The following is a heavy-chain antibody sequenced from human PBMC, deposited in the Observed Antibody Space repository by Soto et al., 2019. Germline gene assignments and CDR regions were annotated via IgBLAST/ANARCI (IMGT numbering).Heavy chain of an antibody. CDR2: IIPIFGTA. V-gene: IGHV1-69*06. Sequence: ASVKVSCKASGGTFSSYAISWVRQAPGQGLEWMGGIIPIFGTANYAQKFQGRVTITADKSTSTAYMELSSLRSEDTAVYYCARDHQEFQLDYWGQGTLVTVSS. D-gene: IGHD3-10*01. J-gene: IGHJ4*02. CDR1: GGTFSSYA. CDR3: ARDHQEFQLDY.